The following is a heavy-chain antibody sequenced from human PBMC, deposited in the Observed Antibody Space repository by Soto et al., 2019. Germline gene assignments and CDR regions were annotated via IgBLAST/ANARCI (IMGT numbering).Heavy chain of an antibody. CDR1: GYTFTNFG. Sequence: QVQLVQSGAEVKKPGASVKVSCKASGYTFTNFGISWVRQAPGQGLEWMGWISAYNGNTNYAQNFQGRVTMTTDTSPSTDYMELRSLRSDDTAVYYGARGGTPIDYWGQGTLVTVSS. CDR3: ARGGTPIDY. J-gene: IGHJ4*02. V-gene: IGHV1-18*01. D-gene: IGHD3-16*01. CDR2: ISAYNGNT.